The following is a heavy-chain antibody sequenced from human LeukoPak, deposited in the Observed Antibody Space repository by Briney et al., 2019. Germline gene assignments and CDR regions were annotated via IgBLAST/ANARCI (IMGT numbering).Heavy chain of an antibody. J-gene: IGHJ4*02. V-gene: IGHV3-48*03. CDR2: ISSSGSTI. CDR3: ARDPVQLWSLDY. D-gene: IGHD5-18*01. CDR1: GFTFSSYE. Sequence: PGGSLRLSCAASGFTFSSYEMNWVRQAPGKGLEWVSYISSSGSTIYYADSVKGRFTISRDNAKNSLYLQMNSLRAEDTAVYYCARDPVQLWSLDYWGQGTLVTVSS.